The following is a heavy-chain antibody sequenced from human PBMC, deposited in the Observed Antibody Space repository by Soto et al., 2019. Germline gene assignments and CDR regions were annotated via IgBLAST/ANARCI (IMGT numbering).Heavy chain of an antibody. CDR2: ISPYNALI. Sequence: QIQLVQSGAEVKKPGASVKVSCKTYGYTFTSYGYSWVRQAPGQSLEWMGWISPYNALISYAQKFRGRVSVTTDTSTDTVYMQLRSLTSDDTAVYYCARAVSAAMSGPYYFDHWGLGTLVTVSS. CDR1: GYTFTSYG. D-gene: IGHD6-25*01. J-gene: IGHJ4*02. CDR3: ARAVSAAMSGPYYFDH. V-gene: IGHV1-18*04.